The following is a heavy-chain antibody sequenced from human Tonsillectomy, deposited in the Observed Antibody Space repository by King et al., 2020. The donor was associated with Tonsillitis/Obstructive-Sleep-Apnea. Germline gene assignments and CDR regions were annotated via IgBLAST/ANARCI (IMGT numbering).Heavy chain of an antibody. D-gene: IGHD3-16*02. CDR1: GFTFSSYA. CDR2: ISYDGSNK. V-gene: IGHV3-30*01. Sequence: QLVQSGGGVVQPGRSLRLSSAASGFTFSSYAMHWVRQAPGKGLEWVAVISYDGSNKYYADSVKGRFTISRDNSKNTLYLQMNSLRAEDTAVYYCARNGGDYVWGSYRDMDVWGKGTTVTVSS. CDR3: ARNGGDYVWGSYRDMDV. J-gene: IGHJ6*03.